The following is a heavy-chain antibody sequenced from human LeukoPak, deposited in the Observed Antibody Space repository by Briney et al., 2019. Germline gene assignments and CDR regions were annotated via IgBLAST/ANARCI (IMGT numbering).Heavy chain of an antibody. D-gene: IGHD3-22*01. V-gene: IGHV3-43*02. J-gene: IGHJ4*02. CDR2: ISGDSETT. Sequence: GGSLRLSCAASGFTFYNHAMHWVRQGPGKGLEWVGIISGDSETTHYADSVKGRFTISRDNAKNTLYLQMNSLRAEDTAVYYCARLRYDSSGRFFDNWGQGTLVTVSS. CDR3: ARLRYDSSGRFFDN. CDR1: GFTFYNHA.